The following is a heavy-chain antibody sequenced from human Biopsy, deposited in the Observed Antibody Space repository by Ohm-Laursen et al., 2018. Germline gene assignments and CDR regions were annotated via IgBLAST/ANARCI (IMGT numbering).Heavy chain of an antibody. CDR1: CGSFTGHY. D-gene: IGHD4-23*01. J-gene: IGHJ1*01. CDR2: ISHTGYT. Sequence: ETLSLTCAVSCGSFTGHYWTWIRQPPGKGLEWIGHISHTGYTSYKSSLKSRVTISLDTSRKHFSLRLTSLAAADTAVYYCARGSNEYGGLYFPHWGQGTLVAVSS. V-gene: IGHV4-59*11. CDR3: ARGSNEYGGLYFPH.